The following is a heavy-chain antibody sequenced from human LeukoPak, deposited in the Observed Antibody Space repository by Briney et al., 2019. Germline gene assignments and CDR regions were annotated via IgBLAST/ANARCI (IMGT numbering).Heavy chain of an antibody. D-gene: IGHD6-13*01. CDR2: ISSSGSTI. V-gene: IGHV3-11*01. J-gene: IGHJ4*02. Sequence: GGSLRLSCAASGFSFNDAWMSWVRQAPGKGLEWVSYISSSGSTIYYADSVKGRFTISRDNAKNSLYLQMNSLRAEDTAVYYCAREVIAAAGRNYFDYWGQGTLVTVSS. CDR1: GFSFNDAW. CDR3: AREVIAAAGRNYFDY.